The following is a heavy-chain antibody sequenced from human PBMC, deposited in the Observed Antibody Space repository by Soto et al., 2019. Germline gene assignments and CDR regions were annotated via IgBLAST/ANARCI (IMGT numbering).Heavy chain of an antibody. CDR3: ARSVPELLISSEKWFDP. J-gene: IGHJ5*02. CDR1: GGSVSSGGYS. D-gene: IGHD3-10*01. Sequence: LSLTCAVSGGSVSSGGYSWSWIRQPPGKGLEWIGYIYQSGTTYYNPSLKSRVTMSVDRSKNQFSLKLSSVTAADTAVYYCARSVPELLISSEKWFDPWGQGILVTFSS. CDR2: IYQSGTT. V-gene: IGHV4-30-2*01.